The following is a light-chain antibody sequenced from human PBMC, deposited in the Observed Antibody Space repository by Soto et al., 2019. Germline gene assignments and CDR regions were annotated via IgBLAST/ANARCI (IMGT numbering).Light chain of an antibody. J-gene: IGKJ1*01. V-gene: IGKV3-20*01. CDR3: HQYGDSQA. CDR1: QSVSSTY. Sequence: EIVLTQSPGTLSLSPGERATLSCRASQSVSSTYLAWYQQKPGQAPRLLIYGASSRATGIPDRFSGSGSGTDFNLTISRLEPEDFAVYYCHQYGDSQAFGQGTKVDVK. CDR2: GAS.